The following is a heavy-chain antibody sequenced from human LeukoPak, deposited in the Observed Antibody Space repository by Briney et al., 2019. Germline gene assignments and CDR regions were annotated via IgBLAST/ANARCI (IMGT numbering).Heavy chain of an antibody. D-gene: IGHD2-2*03. V-gene: IGHV3-23*01. CDR1: GFTFTNYA. Sequence: GGSLRLSCAASGFTFTNYALSWVRQAPGKGLEWVSAISGSGDSTYYADSVKGRFTISRDNFNNTLYLQMNRLRAEDTAVYYCVKDGHCTTSTCSSPWFDPWGQGTRVTVSS. CDR2: ISGSGDST. CDR3: VKDGHCTTSTCSSPWFDP. J-gene: IGHJ5*02.